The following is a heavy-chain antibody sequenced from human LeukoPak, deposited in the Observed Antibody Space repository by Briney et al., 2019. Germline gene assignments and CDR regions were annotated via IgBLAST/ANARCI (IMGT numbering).Heavy chain of an antibody. CDR3: ARPGVATTADAFDI. V-gene: IGHV3-21*01. CDR1: GFTFSSYS. CDR2: ISSSSSYI. J-gene: IGHJ3*02. Sequence: KPGGSLRLSCAASGFTFSSYSMNWVRQAPGKGLEWVSSISSSSSYIYYADSVKGRFTISRDNAKNSLYLQMNSLRAEDTAVYYCARPGVATTADAFDIWGQGTMVTVSS. D-gene: IGHD5-24*01.